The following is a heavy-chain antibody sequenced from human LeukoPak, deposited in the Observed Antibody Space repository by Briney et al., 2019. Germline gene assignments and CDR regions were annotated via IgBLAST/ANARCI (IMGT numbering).Heavy chain of an antibody. D-gene: IGHD3-22*01. J-gene: IGHJ4*02. CDR3: ARDQWNQAFYYDSSGYYPDY. V-gene: IGHV1-2*02. CDR1: GYTFTGYY. CDR2: INPNSGGT. Sequence: ASVKVSCKASGYTFTGYYMHWVRQAPGQGLEWMGWINPNSGGTNSAQKFQGRVTMTRDTSISTAYMELSRLRSDDTAMNYCARDQWNQAFYYDSSGYYPDYWGQGTLVTVSS.